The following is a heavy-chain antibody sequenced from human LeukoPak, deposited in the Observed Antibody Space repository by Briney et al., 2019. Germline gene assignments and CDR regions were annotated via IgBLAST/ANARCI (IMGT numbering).Heavy chain of an antibody. CDR2: IYYSGST. J-gene: IGHJ6*03. V-gene: IGHV4-59*01. CDR1: GGSISSYY. CDR3: ARGVVSTGNSRYYYYYMDV. Sequence: SETLSLTCTVSGGSISSYYWSWIRQPPGKGLEWIGYIYYSGSTNYNPSLKSRVTISVDTSKNQFSLKLSSVTAADTAVYYCARGVVSTGNSRYYYYYMDVWGKGTTVTVSS. D-gene: IGHD1-1*01.